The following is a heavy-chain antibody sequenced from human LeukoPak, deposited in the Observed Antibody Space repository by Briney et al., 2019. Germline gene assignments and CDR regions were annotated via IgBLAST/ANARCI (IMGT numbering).Heavy chain of an antibody. CDR3: ARASGYDLDY. CDR2: INSDGSST. J-gene: IGHJ4*02. V-gene: IGHV3-74*01. CDR1: GFTFCSYW. D-gene: IGHD5-12*01. Sequence: PGGSLRLSCAASGFTFCSYWMHWVPQGPGKGLVWVSRINSDGSSTSYADSVKGRFTISRDNAKNTLYLQMNSLRAEDTAVYYCARASGYDLDYWGQGTLVTVSS.